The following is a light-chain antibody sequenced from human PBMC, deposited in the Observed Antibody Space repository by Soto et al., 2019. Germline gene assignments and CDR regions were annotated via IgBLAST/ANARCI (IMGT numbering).Light chain of an antibody. CDR2: DAS. J-gene: IGKJ1*01. V-gene: IGKV3-11*01. CDR1: QSVSSH. CDR3: QQRGNWWT. Sequence: EIVLTQSPATLSLSPGDRATLSCRASQSVSSHFAWYQQKPGQAPRLVVYDASKRDAGIPARFSGSGSGTDFPLTSSILHHEDVAVYYCQQRGNWWTFGQGTKVEIK.